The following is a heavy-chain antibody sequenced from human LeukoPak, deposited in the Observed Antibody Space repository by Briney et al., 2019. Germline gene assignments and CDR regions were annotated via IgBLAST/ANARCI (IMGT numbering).Heavy chain of an antibody. V-gene: IGHV3-74*01. CDR1: GFSSNSYW. CDR2: INGDGSSI. D-gene: IGHD3-10*01. Sequence: GGSLRLSCAASGFSSNSYWMHWARQAPGKGLVWVARINGDGSSINYADSVKGRFTISRDNAKNTLYLQMNSLRVADTAVYYCARGRGPYGWFDPWGQGTLVTVSS. CDR3: ARGRGPYGWFDP. J-gene: IGHJ5*02.